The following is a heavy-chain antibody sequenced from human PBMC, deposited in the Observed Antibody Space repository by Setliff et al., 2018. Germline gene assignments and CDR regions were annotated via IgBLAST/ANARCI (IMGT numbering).Heavy chain of an antibody. CDR2: IYYSGNSNYDT. CDR1: GGSINSYY. Sequence: SETLSLTCIVSGGSINSYYWNWIRQPPGKGLEWIGYIYYSGNSNYDTNYNPSLKSRVTISVDTSKNQFSLKLSSVTAADTAVYHCARGKTFFGAFIRAFDIWGQGRMVTVSS. V-gene: IGHV4-59*01. CDR3: ARGKTFFGAFIRAFDI. D-gene: IGHD3-3*01. J-gene: IGHJ3*02.